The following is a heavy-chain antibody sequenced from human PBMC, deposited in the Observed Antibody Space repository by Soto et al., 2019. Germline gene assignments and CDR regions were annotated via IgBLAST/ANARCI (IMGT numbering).Heavy chain of an antibody. CDR2: INAGNGNT. Sequence: ASVKVSCKASGYTFTSYAMHWVRQAPGQRLEWMGRINAGNGNTKYSQKFQGRVTITRDTSASTAYMELSSLRSEDTAVYYCARVLEGDSSSWLGNYYYSGMDVWGQGTTVTVSS. J-gene: IGHJ6*02. CDR1: GYTFTSYA. D-gene: IGHD6-6*01. V-gene: IGHV1-3*01. CDR3: ARVLEGDSSSWLGNYYYSGMDV.